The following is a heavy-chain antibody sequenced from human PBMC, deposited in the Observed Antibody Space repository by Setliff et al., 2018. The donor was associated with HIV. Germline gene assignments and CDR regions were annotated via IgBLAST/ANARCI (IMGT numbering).Heavy chain of an antibody. V-gene: IGHV3-43*02. Sequence: GGSLRLSCAASGFTFDDCVMHLVLQVPGRGLEWVSLISENGGRTNYADSVRCRFTVSIDNTKRSLYLEMNHLTAEDTALYFCVKGPVLTGNQLNYFNYGMDVWGQGTMVTVSS. D-gene: IGHD3-9*01. J-gene: IGHJ6*02. CDR3: VKGPVLTGNQLNYFNYGMDV. CDR2: ISENGGRT. CDR1: GFTFDDCV.